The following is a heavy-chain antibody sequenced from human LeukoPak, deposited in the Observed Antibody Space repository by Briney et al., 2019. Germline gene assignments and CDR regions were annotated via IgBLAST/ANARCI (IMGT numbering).Heavy chain of an antibody. Sequence: GGSLRLSCAASGFTFDDFAMHWVRQAPGKGLEWVSTISWNSGSIGYADSVKGRFTISRDNAKNSLYLQVNSLRPEDTALYYCAKDLRPYCSGGSCFSPFDYWGQGTLVTVSS. J-gene: IGHJ4*02. CDR1: GFTFDDFA. V-gene: IGHV3-9*01. D-gene: IGHD2-15*01. CDR2: ISWNSGSI. CDR3: AKDLRPYCSGGSCFSPFDY.